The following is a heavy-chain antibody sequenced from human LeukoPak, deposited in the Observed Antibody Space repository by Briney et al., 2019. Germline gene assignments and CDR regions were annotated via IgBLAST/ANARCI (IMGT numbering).Heavy chain of an antibody. V-gene: IGHV3-30*02. CDR3: AKTHSQYYDFWSGPDAFDI. CDR1: GFTFSSYG. CDR2: IRYDGSNK. Sequence: PGGSLRLSCAASGFTFSSYGTHWVRQAPGKGLEWVAFIRYDGSNKYYADSVKGRFTISRDNSKNTLYLQMNSLRAEDTAVYYCAKTHSQYYDFWSGPDAFDIWGQGTMVTVSS. D-gene: IGHD3-3*01. J-gene: IGHJ3*02.